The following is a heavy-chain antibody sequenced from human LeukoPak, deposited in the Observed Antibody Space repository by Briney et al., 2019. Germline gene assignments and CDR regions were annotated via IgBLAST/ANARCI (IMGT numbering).Heavy chain of an antibody. CDR3: ARDTPYNWNGYYFDY. D-gene: IGHD1-20*01. Sequence: GGSLRLSCAASGFTFSSYSMSWVRQAPGKGLEWVSSISSSSSYIYYADSVTGRFTISRDNAKNSLYLQMNSLRAEDTAVYYCARDTPYNWNGYYFDYWGQGTLVTVSS. CDR1: GFTFSSYS. CDR2: ISSSSSYI. V-gene: IGHV3-21*01. J-gene: IGHJ4*02.